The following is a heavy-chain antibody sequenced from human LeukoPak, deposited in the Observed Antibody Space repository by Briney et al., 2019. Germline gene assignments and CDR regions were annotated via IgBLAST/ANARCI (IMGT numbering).Heavy chain of an antibody. V-gene: IGHV3-23*01. D-gene: IGHD1-26*01. J-gene: IGHJ4*02. Sequence: GGSLRLSCAASGFTFSSYAMSWVRQAPGKGLEWVSAISGSTGSTYYADSVKGRFTISRDNSKNTLYLQMKSLRAEDTAVYYCAKNGERGSYSYFDYWGQGTLVTVSS. CDR2: ISGSTGST. CDR1: GFTFSSYA. CDR3: AKNGERGSYSYFDY.